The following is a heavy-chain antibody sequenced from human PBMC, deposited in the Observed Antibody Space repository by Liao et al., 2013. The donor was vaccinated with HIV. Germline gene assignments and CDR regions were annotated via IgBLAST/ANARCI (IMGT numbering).Heavy chain of an antibody. Sequence: QLQLQESGPGLVKPSETLSLTCNVSGGSISSSTYYWGWIRQPPGKGLEWIGYISYSGSTTYSPSLKSRVTISVDTSKKQLSLKLSSVTAADTAVYYCARSTVDYSYFDLWGRGTLVTVSS. V-gene: IGHV4-61*05. D-gene: IGHD4-11*01. CDR2: ISYSGST. J-gene: IGHJ2*01. CDR3: ARSTVDYSYFDL. CDR1: GGSISSSTYY.